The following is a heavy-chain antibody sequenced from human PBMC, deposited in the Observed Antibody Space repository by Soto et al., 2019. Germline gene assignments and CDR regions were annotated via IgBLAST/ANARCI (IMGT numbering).Heavy chain of an antibody. CDR2: IIPIVGKA. D-gene: IGHD3-22*01. Sequence: SVNDSYQASRGSFSKYALRWVRPAPGQGLEWMGGIIPIVGKANYAQKFKGRVTITADRSTSTAYMELSSLRSEDTAVYYCARDRGYYYDSRALSAAFDIWGQGTMVTVSS. CDR1: RGSFSKYA. J-gene: IGHJ3*02. V-gene: IGHV1-69*10. CDR3: ARDRGYYYDSRALSAAFDI.